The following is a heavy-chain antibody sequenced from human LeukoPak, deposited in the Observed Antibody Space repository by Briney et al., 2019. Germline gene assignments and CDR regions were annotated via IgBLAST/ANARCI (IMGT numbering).Heavy chain of an antibody. CDR2: ISWNSGSI. CDR3: TKAYSSSWYEGLDY. J-gene: IGHJ4*02. CDR1: GFTFDDYA. V-gene: IGHV3-9*03. Sequence: GGSLRLSCAAVGFTFDDYAMHWVRQAPGKGLEWVSGISWNSGSIGYADSVKGRFTISRDNAKNSLYLQMNSLRAEDMALYYCTKAYSSSWYEGLDYWGQGTLVTVSS. D-gene: IGHD6-13*01.